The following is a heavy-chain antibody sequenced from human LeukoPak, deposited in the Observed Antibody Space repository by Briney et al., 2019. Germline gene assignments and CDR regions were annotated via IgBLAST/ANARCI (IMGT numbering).Heavy chain of an antibody. CDR3: ANRYCSSTTCSYFDY. CDR2: ISGSGGST. J-gene: IGHJ4*02. Sequence: GGSLRLSCAASGFTFSNYAMNWVRQAPGKGLEWVSSISGSGGSTRYADSVRGRFTISRDNTKNTLYLQMDSLGAEDTAVYYCANRYCSSTTCSYFDYWGQGTLVTVSS. D-gene: IGHD2-2*01. V-gene: IGHV3-23*01. CDR1: GFTFSNYA.